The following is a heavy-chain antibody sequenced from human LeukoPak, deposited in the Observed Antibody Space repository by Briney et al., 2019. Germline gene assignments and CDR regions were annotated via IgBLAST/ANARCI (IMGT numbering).Heavy chain of an antibody. CDR3: ARGTYYYDSSGFDY. CDR2: IYYSGST. D-gene: IGHD3-22*01. J-gene: IGHJ4*02. CDR1: GGSISSYY. V-gene: IGHV4-59*01. Sequence: SETLSLTCTVSGGSISSYYWSWTRQPPGKGLEWIGYIYYSGSTNYNPSLKSRVTISVDTSKNQFSLKLSSVTAADTAVYYCARGTYYYDSSGFDYWGQGTLVTVSS.